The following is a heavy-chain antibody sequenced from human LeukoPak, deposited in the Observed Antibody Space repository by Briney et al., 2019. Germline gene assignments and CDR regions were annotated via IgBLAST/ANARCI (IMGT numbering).Heavy chain of an antibody. CDR3: TSDRYYDNSELQFQH. CDR2: IKRETDGGTI. Sequence: GGSLRLSCAASGFTLNNAWMSWVRQAPGKGLEWLGRIKRETDGGTIDYAAPVKGRFTISRDDSRNTLYLQMDSLKIEDTAVYYCTSDRYYDNSELQFQHWGQGTLVTVSS. V-gene: IGHV3-15*01. CDR1: GFTLNNAW. J-gene: IGHJ1*01. D-gene: IGHD3-22*01.